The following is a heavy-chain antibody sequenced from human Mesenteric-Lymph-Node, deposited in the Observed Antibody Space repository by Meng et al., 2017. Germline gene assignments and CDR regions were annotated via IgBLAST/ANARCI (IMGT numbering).Heavy chain of an antibody. Sequence: QVQLQQSGPGLVQPSQTLSLTCAISGDSVSSNSAAWIWIRQSPSRGIEWLGRTYYKSKWYNDYAVSVKRRITINPDTSRNQFSLQLNSVTPEDTAVYFCARERDSGPNHFDYWGQGILVTVYS. CDR1: GDSVSSNSAA. D-gene: IGHD5-12*01. V-gene: IGHV6-1*01. J-gene: IGHJ4*01. CDR2: TYYKSKWYN. CDR3: ARERDSGPNHFDY.